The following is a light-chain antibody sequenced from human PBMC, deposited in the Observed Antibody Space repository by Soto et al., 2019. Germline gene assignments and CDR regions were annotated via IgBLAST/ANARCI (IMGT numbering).Light chain of an antibody. CDR1: QNVNIW. V-gene: IGKV1-5*03. CDR3: QQYITYPT. J-gene: IGKJ1*01. Sequence: DIQLTQSPSTLSASVGDRVTITCRASQNVNIWLTWYQQRPGKAPKLLICEASNLESGVSSRFSGRGSGTEFTLTISGLQPDDFATYYCQQYITYPTFGQGTKVDIK. CDR2: EAS.